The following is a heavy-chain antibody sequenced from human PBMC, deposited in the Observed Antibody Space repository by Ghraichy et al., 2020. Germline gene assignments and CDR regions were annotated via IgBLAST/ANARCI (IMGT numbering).Heavy chain of an antibody. CDR1: GGSFSSYY. Sequence: SETLSLTCTVSGGSFSSYYWTWIRQPPGKGLEWVGFIFHTGSNNYNPSLKSRLTMSVDTSKNQFSLKLSSVTAADTAVYYCAGSSGWYRLDSWGQGTLVTVSS. V-gene: IGHV4-59*08. CDR2: IFHTGSN. CDR3: AGSSGWYRLDS. J-gene: IGHJ4*02. D-gene: IGHD6-19*01.